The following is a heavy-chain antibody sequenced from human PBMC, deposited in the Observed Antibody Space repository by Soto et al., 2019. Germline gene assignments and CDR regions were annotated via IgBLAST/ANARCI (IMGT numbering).Heavy chain of an antibody. D-gene: IGHD2-21*01. CDR1: GGSISSGNHF. CDR3: PREVITPVHQGADEAFDV. V-gene: IGHV4-30-4*01. Sequence: QVQLQEAGPGLVKPSQTLSLTCIVSGGSISSGNHFWSWIRQPPGKGLEWIGYIFYSGTAYYNSSLMFRVXXXVXXSKNRFSLNLSPVTATDSAMYYCPREVITPVHQGADEAFDVWGQGTMVTVSS. J-gene: IGHJ3*01. CDR2: IFYSGTA.